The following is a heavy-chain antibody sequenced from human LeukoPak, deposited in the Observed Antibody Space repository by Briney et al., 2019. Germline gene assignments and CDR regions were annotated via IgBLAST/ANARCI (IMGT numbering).Heavy chain of an antibody. J-gene: IGHJ5*02. CDR3: ARDQYYDSSGYFFWFDP. CDR2: IIPIFGTA. V-gene: IGHV1-69*13. CDR1: EGTFSSYA. D-gene: IGHD3-22*01. Sequence: SVKVSCKASEGTFSSYAISWVRQAPGQGLEWMGGIIPIFGTANYAQKFQGRVTITADESTSTAYMELSSLRSEDTAVYYCARDQYYDSSGYFFWFDPWGQGTLVTVSS.